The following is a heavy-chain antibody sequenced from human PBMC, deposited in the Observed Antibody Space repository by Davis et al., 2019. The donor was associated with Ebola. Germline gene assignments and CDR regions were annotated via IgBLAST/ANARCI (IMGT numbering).Heavy chain of an antibody. D-gene: IGHD6-19*01. CDR2: IRSKAYGGTT. CDR1: GFTFGDYA. J-gene: IGHJ4*02. Sequence: GESLKISCTASGFTFGDYAMSWFRQAPGKGLEWVGFIRSKAYGGTTEYAASVKGRFTISRDDSKSIAYLQMNSLSAEDTALYYCAKRPDSSGWDNLIDHWGLGTLVTVSS. CDR3: AKRPDSSGWDNLIDH. V-gene: IGHV3-49*03.